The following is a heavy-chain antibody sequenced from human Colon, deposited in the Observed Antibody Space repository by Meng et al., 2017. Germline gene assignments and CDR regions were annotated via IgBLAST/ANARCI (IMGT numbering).Heavy chain of an antibody. Sequence: GPLEEGGGGLVRPSGSLSLTWGVCGGSFSGCCWGWIRQPPGKGLEWSGEINDSGSTNYNPSLKSRVTISVGTSKNQFSLKLSSVTAADTAVYYCARGLFDYWGQGTLVTVSS. CDR1: GGSFSGCC. J-gene: IGHJ4*02. CDR3: ARGLFDY. V-gene: IGHV4-34*01. CDR2: INDSGST.